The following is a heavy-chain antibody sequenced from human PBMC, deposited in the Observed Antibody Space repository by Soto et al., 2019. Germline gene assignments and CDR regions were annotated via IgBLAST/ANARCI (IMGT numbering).Heavy chain of an antibody. CDR1: GGSISSGGYY. Sequence: SETLSLTCTVSGGSISSGGYYWSWIRQLPGKGLEWIGNIFYSGSTSYNPSLKSRITISVDTSKNQFSLKLSSVTAADTAVYYCARTPSAWGQGTLVTVSS. V-gene: IGHV4-31*03. CDR3: ARTPSA. CDR2: IFYSGST. J-gene: IGHJ5*02.